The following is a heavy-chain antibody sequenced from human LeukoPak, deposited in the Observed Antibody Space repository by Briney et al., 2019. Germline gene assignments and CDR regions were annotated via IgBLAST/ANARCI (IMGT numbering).Heavy chain of an antibody. J-gene: IGHJ3*02. Sequence: QSGGPLRLSCAASGFMFRSYWMTWVPQAPGKGLEGVANIKQDGSEKNYLDSVRGRFTISRDDARNSLYLQMNSLRVEDTAVYYCARDQSIPNLDAFDIWGQGTMVTVSS. CDR3: ARDQSIPNLDAFDI. D-gene: IGHD1-14*01. CDR2: IKQDGSEK. V-gene: IGHV3-7*05. CDR1: GFMFRSYW.